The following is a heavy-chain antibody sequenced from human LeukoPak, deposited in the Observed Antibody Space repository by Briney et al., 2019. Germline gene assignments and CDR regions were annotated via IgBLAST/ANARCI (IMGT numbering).Heavy chain of an antibody. Sequence: ESSETLSLTCAVSGGSISSGSYYWSWIRQPAGKGLKWIGRIYTSGSTNYNPSLKSRVTISVDTSKNQFSLKLSSVTAADTAVYYCARQLDSRRSLGWFDPWGQGTLVTVSS. CDR3: ARQLDSRRSLGWFDP. D-gene: IGHD1-1*01. J-gene: IGHJ5*02. V-gene: IGHV4-61*02. CDR1: GGSISSGSYY. CDR2: IYTSGST.